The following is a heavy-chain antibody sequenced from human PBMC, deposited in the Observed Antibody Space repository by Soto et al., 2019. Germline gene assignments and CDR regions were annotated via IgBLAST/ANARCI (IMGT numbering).Heavy chain of an antibody. J-gene: IGHJ6*02. CDR1: GFIFSDYT. CDR3: ARDHGGSTWFVGVYYFFGMDV. CDR2: ISSSGVAI. D-gene: IGHD6-13*01. Sequence: EVQLVESGGDLVQPGGSLRLSCAASGFIFSDYTMTCVRQAPGRGLEFVSHISSSGVAIFYAESVKGRFTVSRDNAKNSLYLQMNSLRDDDTAVYFCARDHGGSTWFVGVYYFFGMDVWGQGTAVTVSS. V-gene: IGHV3-48*02.